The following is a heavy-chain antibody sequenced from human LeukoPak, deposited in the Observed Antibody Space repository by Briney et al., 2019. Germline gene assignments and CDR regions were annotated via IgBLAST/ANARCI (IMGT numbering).Heavy chain of an antibody. CDR3: ARLSTVTTSFDY. Sequence: PSETLSLTCTVPGGSISSYYWSWIRQPAGKGLEWIGRTYTSGTTHYNPSLKSRVTMSVDTSKNRFSLKLSSVTAADTAVYYCARLSTVTTSFDYWGQGTLVTVSS. D-gene: IGHD4-17*01. V-gene: IGHV4-4*07. J-gene: IGHJ4*02. CDR2: TYTSGTT. CDR1: GGSISSYY.